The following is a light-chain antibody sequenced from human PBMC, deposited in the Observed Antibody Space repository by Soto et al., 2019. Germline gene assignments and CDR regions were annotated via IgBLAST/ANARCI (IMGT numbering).Light chain of an antibody. CDR1: QSISSY. CDR3: QKRSNWPPP. V-gene: IGKV3-11*01. J-gene: IGKJ4*01. CDR2: DAS. Sequence: EIVLTQSPATLSLSPGERATLSCRASQSISSYLAWYQQKPGQAPRLLIYDASNRATGIPARFSGGGTGTDFTLTTSTLEPEDFAVYYCQKRSNWPPPFGGGTKWGIK.